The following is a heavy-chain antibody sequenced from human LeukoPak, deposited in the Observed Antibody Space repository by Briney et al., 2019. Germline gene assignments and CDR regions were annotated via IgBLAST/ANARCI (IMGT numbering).Heavy chain of an antibody. V-gene: IGHV4-59*01. Sequence: PSETLSLTCSVSGATMYDNYWSWIRQPPGKGLEWIGYIYYSGSTNYDPSLKSRVTISVDTSKNQFSLKLSSVTAADTAVYYCARKLGLYFDYWGQGTLVTVSS. J-gene: IGHJ4*02. CDR1: GATMYDNY. CDR3: ARKLGLYFDY. D-gene: IGHD1-7*01. CDR2: IYYSGST.